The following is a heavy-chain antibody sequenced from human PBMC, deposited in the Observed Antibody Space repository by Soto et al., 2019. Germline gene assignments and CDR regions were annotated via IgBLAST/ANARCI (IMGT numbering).Heavy chain of an antibody. J-gene: IGHJ4*01. V-gene: IGHV4-34*01. CDR2: INHSGDT. CDR1: VGSFIGYY. CDR3: ATVNTVTSYFFES. D-gene: IGHD4-17*01. Sequence: PSETLSLTCTFHVGSFIGYYWSWIRQPPGKGLEWIGEINHSGDTNYNPSLKSRISISIDTSKNQFSLTVTSVTAADTALYYCATVNTVTSYFFESWGQGTLVTVSS.